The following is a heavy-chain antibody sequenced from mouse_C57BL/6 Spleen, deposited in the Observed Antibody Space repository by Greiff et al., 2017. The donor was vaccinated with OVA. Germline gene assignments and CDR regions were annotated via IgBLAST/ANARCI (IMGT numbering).Heavy chain of an antibody. J-gene: IGHJ3*01. CDR2: ITHSGET. CDR3: AGDINYYGSSSFAY. CDR1: GFPITSGYY. Sequence: QVQLQQSGPGLVKPSQSLFLTCSITGFPITSGYYWIWIRQSPGKPLEWMGYITHSGETFYNPSLQSPISITRETSKNQFFLQLNSVTTEDTAMYSCAGDINYYGSSSFAYWGQGTLVTVSA. D-gene: IGHD1-1*01. V-gene: IGHV12-3*01.